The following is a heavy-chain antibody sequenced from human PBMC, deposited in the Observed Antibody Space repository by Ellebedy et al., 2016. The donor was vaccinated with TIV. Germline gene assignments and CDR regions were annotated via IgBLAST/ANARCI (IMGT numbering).Heavy chain of an antibody. V-gene: IGHV3-7*03. CDR1: GFTFSNYW. D-gene: IGHD2-8*01. CDR2: IKQDGSEK. Sequence: GESLKISCAASGFTFSNYWMTWVRQAPGKGPECVANIKQDGSEKYYVDSVKGRFTISRDNAKNSLYLQMNSLRAEDMAVYFCARSRGVSYWGQGTLVTVSS. J-gene: IGHJ4*02. CDR3: ARSRGVSY.